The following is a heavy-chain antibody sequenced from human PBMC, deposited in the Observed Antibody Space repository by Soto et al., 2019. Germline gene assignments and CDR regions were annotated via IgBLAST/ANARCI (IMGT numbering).Heavy chain of an antibody. Sequence: QVQLVESGGGVVQPGRSLRLSCAASGFTFSSYGMHWVRQAPGKGLEWVAVIWYDGSNKYYADSVKGRFTISRDNSKNTLYLQMNSLRAEDTAVYYCARDIYGDYDYYYGMDVWGQGTTVTVSS. CDR3: ARDIYGDYDYYYGMDV. CDR1: GFTFSSYG. CDR2: IWYDGSNK. J-gene: IGHJ6*02. V-gene: IGHV3-33*01. D-gene: IGHD4-17*01.